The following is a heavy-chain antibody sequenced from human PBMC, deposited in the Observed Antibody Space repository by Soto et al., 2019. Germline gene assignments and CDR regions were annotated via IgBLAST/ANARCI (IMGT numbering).Heavy chain of an antibody. D-gene: IGHD6-19*01. J-gene: IGHJ6*02. CDR2: IWYDGSNK. CDR3: ARDRSYSRWVSYSSGHYYGMDV. V-gene: IGHV3-33*01. Sequence: QVQLVESGGGVVQPGRSLRLSCAASGFTFSSYGMHWVRQAPGKGLEWVAVIWYDGSNKYYADSVKGRFTISRDNSKNTLYLQMNSLRAEDTAVYYCARDRSYSRWVSYSSGHYYGMDVWGQGTTVTVSS. CDR1: GFTFSSYG.